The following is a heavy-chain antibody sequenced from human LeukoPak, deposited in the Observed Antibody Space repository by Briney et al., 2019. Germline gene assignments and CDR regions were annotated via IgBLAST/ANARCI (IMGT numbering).Heavy chain of an antibody. CDR3: AREGRYDFWSGYYTVADY. D-gene: IGHD3-3*01. Sequence: GGSLRLSCAASGFTFSSYAMSWVRQAPGKGLEWVSYISSGGSTIYYADSVKGRFTISRDNAKNSLYLQMNSLRAEDTAVYYCAREGRYDFWSGYYTVADYWGQGTLVTVSS. V-gene: IGHV3-48*04. CDR1: GFTFSSYA. J-gene: IGHJ4*02. CDR2: ISSGGSTI.